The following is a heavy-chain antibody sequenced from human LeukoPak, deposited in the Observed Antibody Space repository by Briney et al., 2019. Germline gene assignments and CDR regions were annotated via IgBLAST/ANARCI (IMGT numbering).Heavy chain of an antibody. CDR3: ARDQVQLRYFDWLTGPPDY. CDR1: GFTFSSYS. V-gene: IGHV3-48*01. Sequence: GGSLRLSCAASGFTFSSYSMNWVRQAPGKGLEGVSYISSSSSSTIYYADSVKGRFTISRDNAKNSLYLQMNSLRAEDTAVYYCARDQVQLRYFDWLTGPPDYWGQGTLVTVSS. D-gene: IGHD3-9*01. CDR2: ISSSSSSTI. J-gene: IGHJ4*02.